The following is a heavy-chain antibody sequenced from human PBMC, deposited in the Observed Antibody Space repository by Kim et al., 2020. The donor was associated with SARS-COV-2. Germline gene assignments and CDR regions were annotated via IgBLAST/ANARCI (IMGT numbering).Heavy chain of an antibody. CDR1: GFTFRSYS. J-gene: IGHJ3*02. CDR3: ARDYVLLPYAFDI. CDR2: ISSSSSYI. Sequence: GGSLRLSCAASGFTFRSYSMNWVRQAPGKGLEWVSSISSSSSYIYYADSVKGRFTISRDNAKNSLYLQMNSLRAEDTAVYYCARDYVLLPYAFDIWGQGTMVTVSS. D-gene: IGHD3-10*01. V-gene: IGHV3-21*01.